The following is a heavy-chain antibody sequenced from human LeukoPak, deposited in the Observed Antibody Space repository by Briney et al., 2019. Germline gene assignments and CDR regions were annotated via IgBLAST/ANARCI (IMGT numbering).Heavy chain of an antibody. D-gene: IGHD3-10*01. CDR2: INDSGGNT. CDR3: AKTGAGIRGGYFDY. V-gene: IGHV3-23*01. J-gene: IGHJ4*02. Sequence: PGGSLRLSCAASGFTFSGYAMSWVRQAPGKGLEWVSLINDSGGNTYYADSVKGRFTISRDNSTNTLFLQMSSLRAEDTAVYYCAKTGAGIRGGYFDYWGQGTLVTVSS. CDR1: GFTFSGYA.